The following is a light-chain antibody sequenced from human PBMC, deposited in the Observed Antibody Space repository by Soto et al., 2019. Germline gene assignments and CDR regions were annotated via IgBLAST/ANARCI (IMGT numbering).Light chain of an antibody. J-gene: IGKJ3*01. CDR2: DAS. V-gene: IGKV3-11*01. CDR1: QNVSTY. CDR3: QQRTNWLT. Sequence: EIVLTQSPATLSLSPGERATLSCRASQNVSTYLAWYQQKPGQAPRLLIYDASNRATGIPARFSGSGSGTDFTLNISSLEPDDFAVYYCQQRTNWLTFGPGTKVDIK.